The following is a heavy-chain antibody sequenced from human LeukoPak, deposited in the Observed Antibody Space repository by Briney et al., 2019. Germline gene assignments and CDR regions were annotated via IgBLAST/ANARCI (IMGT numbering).Heavy chain of an antibody. Sequence: PSETLSLTSAVYGGSFSGYYWSWIRQPPGKGLEWIGEINHSGSTNYNPSLKSRVTISVDTSKNQFSLKLSSVTAADTAVYYCARSLRAAIPGTDYWGQGTLVTVSS. CDR1: GGSFSGYY. CDR3: ARSLRAAIPGTDY. D-gene: IGHD2-2*02. V-gene: IGHV4-34*01. CDR2: INHSGST. J-gene: IGHJ4*02.